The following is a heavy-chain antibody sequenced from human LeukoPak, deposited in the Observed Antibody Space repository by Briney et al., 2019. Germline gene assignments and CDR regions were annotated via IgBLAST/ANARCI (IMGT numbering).Heavy chain of an antibody. D-gene: IGHD6-19*01. V-gene: IGHV3-23*01. CDR2: ISGSGGST. J-gene: IGHJ1*01. Sequence: PGGSLRLSCAASGFTFSSYAMSWVRQAPGKGLEWVSAISGSGGSTYYADSVKGRFTISRDNSKNTLYLQMNSLRAEDTAVYYCAKDPGGGGWSEKGGYFQHWGQGTLVTVSS. CDR1: GFTFSSYA. CDR3: AKDPGGGGWSEKGGYFQH.